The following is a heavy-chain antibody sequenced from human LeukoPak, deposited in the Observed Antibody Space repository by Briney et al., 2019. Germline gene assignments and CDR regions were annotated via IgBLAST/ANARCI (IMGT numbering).Heavy chain of an antibody. CDR2: ISSSSSYI. D-gene: IGHD5-12*01. Sequence: GGSLRLSCAASGFTFSSYSMNWVRQAPGKGLEWVSSISSSSSYIYYADSVKGRFTISRDNAKNSLYLQMNSLRAEDTAVYYCASHSGYDIQKREFWGQGTLVTVSS. J-gene: IGHJ4*02. V-gene: IGHV3-21*01. CDR1: GFTFSSYS. CDR3: ASHSGYDIQKREF.